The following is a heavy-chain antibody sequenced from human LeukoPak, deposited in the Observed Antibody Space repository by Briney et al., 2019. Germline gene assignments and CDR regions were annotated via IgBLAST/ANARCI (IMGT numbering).Heavy chain of an antibody. J-gene: IGHJ4*02. Sequence: SETLSLTCTVSGGSISSYYWSWIRQPAGKGLEWIGRIYTSGSTKYNPSLMSRVTMSADTSKNQFSMRLNSVTAADTAVYYCARDRSYYYDGGSFDYWGQGTLVTVSS. CDR3: ARDRSYYYDGGSFDY. V-gene: IGHV4-4*07. CDR1: GGSISSYY. D-gene: IGHD3-10*02. CDR2: IYTSGST.